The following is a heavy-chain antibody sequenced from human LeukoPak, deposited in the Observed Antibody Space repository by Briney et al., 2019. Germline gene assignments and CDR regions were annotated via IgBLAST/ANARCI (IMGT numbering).Heavy chain of an antibody. Sequence: PGRSLRLSCAASGFTFSSYGMHWVRQAPGKGLEWVAVISYDGSNTYYADSVKGRFTISRDNSKNTLDLQMNSLRAEDTAVYYCAKDQDYGDYSFDYWGQGTLVTVSS. CDR1: GFTFSSYG. CDR3: AKDQDYGDYSFDY. J-gene: IGHJ4*02. D-gene: IGHD4-17*01. CDR2: ISYDGSNT. V-gene: IGHV3-30*18.